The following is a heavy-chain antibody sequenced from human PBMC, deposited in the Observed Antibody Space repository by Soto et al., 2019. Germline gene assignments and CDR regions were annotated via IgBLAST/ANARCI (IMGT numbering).Heavy chain of an antibody. Sequence: GESLKISCKGSGYSFTNYWIGWVSQMPGKGLEWMGIIYPGDSDTRYSPSFQGQVTISADKSISTAYLQWSSLKASDTAMYYCAGGGVRGVITRTRDYYGMDVWGQGTTVT. D-gene: IGHD3-10*01. CDR2: IYPGDSDT. CDR1: GYSFTNYW. V-gene: IGHV5-51*01. J-gene: IGHJ6*02. CDR3: AGGGVRGVITRTRDYYGMDV.